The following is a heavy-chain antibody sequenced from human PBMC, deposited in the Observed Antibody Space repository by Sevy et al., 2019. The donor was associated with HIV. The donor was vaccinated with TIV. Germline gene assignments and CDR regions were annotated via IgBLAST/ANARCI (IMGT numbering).Heavy chain of an antibody. D-gene: IGHD4-17*01. CDR3: AGGDTVPDY. V-gene: IGHV3-7*01. CDR2: IKLDGSEK. CDR1: GFVFSSFW. J-gene: IGHJ4*02. Sequence: GGSLRLSCAASGFVFSSFWMSWVRQAPGKGLEWVANIKLDGSEKYYVDSVKGRFTISRDNAKNSLYLQMNSLRAEDTAVYYCAGGDTVPDYWGQGTLVTVSS.